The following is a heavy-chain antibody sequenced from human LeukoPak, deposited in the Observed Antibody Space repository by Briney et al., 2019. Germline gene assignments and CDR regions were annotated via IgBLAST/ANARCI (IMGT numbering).Heavy chain of an antibody. Sequence: NPSETLSLTCTVSGGSISSSSYYWGWIRQPPGKGLEWIGYIYYSGSTIYNPSLKSRVTISVDTSKKQFSLKLSSVTAADTAVYYCAGGRRDAYNYNYWGQGTLVTVSS. D-gene: IGHD5-24*01. CDR2: IYYSGST. CDR3: AGGRRDAYNYNY. CDR1: GGSISSSSYY. J-gene: IGHJ4*02. V-gene: IGHV4-61*05.